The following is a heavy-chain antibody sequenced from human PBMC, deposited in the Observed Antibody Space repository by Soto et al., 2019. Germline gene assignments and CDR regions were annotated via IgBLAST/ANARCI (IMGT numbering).Heavy chain of an antibody. CDR2: INSDGSST. CDR3: ARDPHRTATVDY. CDR1: GFTFSSYW. Sequence: EVQLVESGGDLVQPGGSLRLSCAASGFTFSSYWMHWVRQAPGEGLVWVSRINSDGSSTSYADSVKGRFTISRDNAKNTLYLQMNSLRAEDTAVYYCARDPHRTATVDYWGQGTLVTVSS. J-gene: IGHJ4*02. V-gene: IGHV3-74*01. D-gene: IGHD6-25*01.